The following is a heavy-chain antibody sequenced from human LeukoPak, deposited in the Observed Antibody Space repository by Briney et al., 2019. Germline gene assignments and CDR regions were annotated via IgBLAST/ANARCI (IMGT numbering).Heavy chain of an antibody. V-gene: IGHV3-21*01. Sequence: GGSPRLSCAASGFTFSSYSMNWVRQAPGKGLEWVSSISSSSSYIYYADSVKGRFTISRDNAKNSLYLQMNSLRAEDTAVYYCARDRRQSTGDPDAFDIWGQGTMVTVSS. D-gene: IGHD7-27*01. J-gene: IGHJ3*02. CDR1: GFTFSSYS. CDR2: ISSSSSYI. CDR3: ARDRRQSTGDPDAFDI.